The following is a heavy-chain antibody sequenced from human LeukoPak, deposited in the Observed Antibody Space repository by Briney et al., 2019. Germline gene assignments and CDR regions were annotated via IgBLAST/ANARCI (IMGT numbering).Heavy chain of an antibody. CDR1: AFRFSSYG. CDR2: ISGSGGNT. Sequence: PGGSPRLSCAASAFRFSSYGMHWVRQAPGKGPEWVSVISGSGGNTYYADSVKGRFTISRDNSKNTLYLQMNSLRAEDTAVYYCVRDNPRCCGVVPANIDDYWGQGTLVTVSS. J-gene: IGHJ4*02. V-gene: IGHV3-NL1*01. CDR3: VRDNPRCCGVVPANIDDY. D-gene: IGHD2-15*01.